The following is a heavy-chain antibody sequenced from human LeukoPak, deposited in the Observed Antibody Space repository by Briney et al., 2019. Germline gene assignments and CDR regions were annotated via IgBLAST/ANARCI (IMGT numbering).Heavy chain of an antibody. Sequence: GGSLRLSCAASGFTFSSYAMNWVRQAPGKGLEWVSAISVSGGTINYAGSVKGRFTISRDNSKNTLYLQMNSLRAEDTAVYYCAKDGLGYSGYDYVYYYYGMDVWGQGTTVTVSS. CDR1: GFTFSSYA. CDR3: AKDGLGYSGYDYVYYYYGMDV. D-gene: IGHD5-12*01. V-gene: IGHV3-23*01. CDR2: ISVSGGTI. J-gene: IGHJ6*02.